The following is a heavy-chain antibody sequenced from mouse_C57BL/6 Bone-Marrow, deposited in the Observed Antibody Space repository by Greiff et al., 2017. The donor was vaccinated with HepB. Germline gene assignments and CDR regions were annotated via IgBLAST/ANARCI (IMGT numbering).Heavy chain of an antibody. V-gene: IGHV7-3*01. J-gene: IGHJ4*01. Sequence: EVKLVESGGGLVQPGGSLSLSCAASGFTFTDYYMSWVRQPPGKALEWLGFIRNKANGYTTEYSASVKGRFTISRDNSPSILYLQMNALMADDSATYYCASIWMGEDYAMDYWGQGTSVTVSS. D-gene: IGHD1-1*02. CDR1: GFTFTDYY. CDR2: IRNKANGYTT. CDR3: ASIWMGEDYAMDY.